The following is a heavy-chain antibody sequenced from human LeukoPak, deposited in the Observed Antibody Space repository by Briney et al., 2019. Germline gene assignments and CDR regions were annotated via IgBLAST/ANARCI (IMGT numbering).Heavy chain of an antibody. D-gene: IGHD3-22*01. CDR3: ARHEVDYYDSSGYYPSRDAFDI. CDR1: GGSISSYY. V-gene: IGHV4-59*08. Sequence: PSETLSLTCTVSGGSISSYYRSWIRQPPGKGLEWIGYIYYSGSTNYNPSLKSRVTISVDTSKNQFSLKLSSVTAADTAVYYCARHEVDYYDSSGYYPSRDAFDIWGQGTMVTVSS. J-gene: IGHJ3*02. CDR2: IYYSGST.